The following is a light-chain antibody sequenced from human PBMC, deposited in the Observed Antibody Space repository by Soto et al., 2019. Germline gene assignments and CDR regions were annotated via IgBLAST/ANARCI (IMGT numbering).Light chain of an antibody. CDR2: DVS. CDR3: TSYSSSSTLVV. J-gene: IGLJ2*01. V-gene: IGLV2-14*01. CDR1: SSDVGGYNY. Sequence: QSVLTQPASVSGSPGQSITISCTGTSSDVGGYNYVSWYQQHPGKGPKLLIYDVSYRPSGVSNRFSGSKSGNTASLTISGLQAEDEADYYCTSYSSSSTLVVFGGGTKLTVL.